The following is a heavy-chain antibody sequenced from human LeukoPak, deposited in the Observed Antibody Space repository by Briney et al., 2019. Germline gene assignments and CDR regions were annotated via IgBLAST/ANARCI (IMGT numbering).Heavy chain of an antibody. V-gene: IGHV1-24*01. CDR3: ATDRLTMVRGVTRDYYFGY. Sequence: ASVKVSCKVSGYTLTELSMHWVRQAPGKGLEWMGGFDPEDGETIYAQKFQGRVTMTEDTSTDTAYMELSSLRSEDTAVYYCATDRLTMVRGVTRDYYFGYWGQGTLVTVSS. J-gene: IGHJ4*02. CDR1: GYTLTELS. D-gene: IGHD3-10*01. CDR2: FDPEDGET.